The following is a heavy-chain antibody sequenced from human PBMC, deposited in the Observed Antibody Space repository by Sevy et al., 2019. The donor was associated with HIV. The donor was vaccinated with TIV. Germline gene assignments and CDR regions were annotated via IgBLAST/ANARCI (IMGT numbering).Heavy chain of an antibody. Sequence: ASVKVSCKASGYTFTSYGISWVRQAPGQGLEWMGWISAYNGNTNYAQKLQGRVTMTTDTSTITAYMELRSLRSDDTAVYYCATGLRIPFSAEYFQHWGQGTLVTVSS. D-gene: IGHD3-16*01. CDR3: ATGLRIPFSAEYFQH. CDR2: ISAYNGNT. J-gene: IGHJ1*01. CDR1: GYTFTSYG. V-gene: IGHV1-18*01.